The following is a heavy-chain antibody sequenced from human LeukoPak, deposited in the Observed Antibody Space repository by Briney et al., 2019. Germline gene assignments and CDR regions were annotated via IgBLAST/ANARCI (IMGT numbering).Heavy chain of an antibody. Sequence: GGSLRLSCAASGFTFSGYAMSWVRQAPGKGLEWVSAISGSGGSTYYADSVKGRFTISRDNSKNTLYLQMNSLRAEDTAVYYCAKGAALWFGESPAGTIDYWGQGTPVTVSS. D-gene: IGHD3-10*01. CDR3: AKGAALWFGESPAGTIDY. V-gene: IGHV3-23*01. J-gene: IGHJ4*02. CDR2: ISGSGGST. CDR1: GFTFSGYA.